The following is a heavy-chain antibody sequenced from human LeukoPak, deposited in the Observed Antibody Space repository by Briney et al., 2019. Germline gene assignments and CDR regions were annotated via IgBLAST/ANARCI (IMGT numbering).Heavy chain of an antibody. CDR1: AFTFSDYS. CDR3: ARDRIKSGSYYFDY. V-gene: IGHV3-48*01. D-gene: IGHD1-26*01. J-gene: IGHJ4*02. CDR2: ISGRSSTI. Sequence: GGSLRLSCTASAFTFSDYSMNWVRQAPGKGLEWVSYISGRSSTIYYADSVKGRFTIPRDNAKNSMYLQMNSLRAEDTAVYYCARDRIKSGSYYFDYWGQGTLVTVSS.